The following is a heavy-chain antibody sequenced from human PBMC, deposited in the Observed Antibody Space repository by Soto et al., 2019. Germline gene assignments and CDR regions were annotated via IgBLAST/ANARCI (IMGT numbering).Heavy chain of an antibody. D-gene: IGHD3-10*01. CDR3: AKDGSGVARGVFSFDP. CDR2: ISAASGAT. CDR1: GFAFNSYA. Sequence: GGSLRLSCAASGFAFNSYAMTWVRQAPGKGLEWVSAISAASGATYYADSVKGRFTVSRDNSKNTLYLQMNSLTTEDAAVYYCAKDGSGVARGVFSFDPWGQGAQVTVSS. V-gene: IGHV3-23*01. J-gene: IGHJ5*02.